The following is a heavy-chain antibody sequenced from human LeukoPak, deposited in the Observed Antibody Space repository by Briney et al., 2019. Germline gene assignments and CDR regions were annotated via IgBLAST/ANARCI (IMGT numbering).Heavy chain of an antibody. CDR1: GFTFVDYA. CDR3: TRDRRSGSTGWYYFDY. V-gene: IGHV3-49*04. CDR2: IRSKAYGGTT. D-gene: IGHD6-19*01. J-gene: IGHJ4*02. Sequence: GGSLRLSCTASGFTFVDYAMTWVRQAPGKGLEWVGFIRSKAYGGTTEYAAPVKGRFTISRDDSKSIAYLQMNSLKTEDTAVYYCTRDRRSGSTGWYYFDYWGQGTLVTVSS.